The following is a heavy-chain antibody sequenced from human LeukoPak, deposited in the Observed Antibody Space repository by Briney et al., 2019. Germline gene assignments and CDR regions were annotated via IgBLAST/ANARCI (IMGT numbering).Heavy chain of an antibody. Sequence: SETPSLTCTVSGGSISSYYWSWIRQPAGKGLEWIGRIYTSGSTNYNPSLKSRVTMSVDTSKNQFSLKLSSVTAADTAVYYCARGSSGYEQRPLDYWGQGTLVTVSS. J-gene: IGHJ4*02. CDR2: IYTSGST. CDR3: ARGSSGYEQRPLDY. V-gene: IGHV4-4*07. D-gene: IGHD5-12*01. CDR1: GGSISSYY.